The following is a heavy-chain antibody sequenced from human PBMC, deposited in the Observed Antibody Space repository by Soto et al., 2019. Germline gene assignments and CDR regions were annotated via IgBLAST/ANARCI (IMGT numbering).Heavy chain of an antibody. CDR3: ARAFRDGYALDY. Sequence: ASVKVSCKASGYTFTGYYMHWVRQAPGQGLEWMGWINPNSGGTSYAQKFQGRVTMTRDTSISTAYMELSRVRSDDTAVYFCARAFRDGYALDYWRQGTMVTFSS. J-gene: IGHJ4*02. CDR1: GYTFTGYY. CDR2: INPNSGGT. D-gene: IGHD5-12*01. V-gene: IGHV1-2*02.